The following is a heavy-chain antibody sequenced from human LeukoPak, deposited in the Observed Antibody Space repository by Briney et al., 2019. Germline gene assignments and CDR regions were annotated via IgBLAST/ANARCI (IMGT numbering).Heavy chain of an antibody. J-gene: IGHJ4*02. CDR3: ARDVTTVTTGTLGY. CDR1: GFTFSSYE. Sequence: GGSLRLSCAASGFTFSSYEMNWVRQAPGTGLEWVSYISSSGSTIYYADSVKGRFTISRDNAKNSLYLQMNSLRAEDTAVYYCARDVTTVTTGTLGYWGQGTLVTVSS. V-gene: IGHV3-48*03. CDR2: ISSSGSTI. D-gene: IGHD4-17*01.